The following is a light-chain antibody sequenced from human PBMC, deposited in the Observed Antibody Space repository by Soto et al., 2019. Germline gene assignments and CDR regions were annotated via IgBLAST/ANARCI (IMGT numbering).Light chain of an antibody. CDR2: AAS. J-gene: IGKJ1*01. CDR3: VQYNIYPWT. Sequence: DIQMTQSPSSLSASVVDSVTITCRPSQDIRNDLGWFQVKPGKAPKSLIYAASRLQSGVPSRFSGSGSETEFSLTIINLQPEDFATYFCVQYNIYPWTFGQGTKVDIK. CDR1: QDIRND. V-gene: IGKV1-17*02.